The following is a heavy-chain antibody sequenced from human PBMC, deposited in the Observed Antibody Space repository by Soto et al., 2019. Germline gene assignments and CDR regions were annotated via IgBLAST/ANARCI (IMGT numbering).Heavy chain of an antibody. Sequence: EVQVLESGGGLVQPGGSLRLSCAASGFTFSSYAMSWVRQAPGQGLEWVSAISGSGSNPYYADSVKGRFTISRDNSKNTLYLQMNSLRAEDTALYFCAKTALMTMRGGFDHWGQGTLVTFSS. CDR2: ISGSGSNP. CDR1: GFTFSSYA. V-gene: IGHV3-23*01. J-gene: IGHJ4*02. D-gene: IGHD2-2*01. CDR3: AKTALMTMRGGFDH.